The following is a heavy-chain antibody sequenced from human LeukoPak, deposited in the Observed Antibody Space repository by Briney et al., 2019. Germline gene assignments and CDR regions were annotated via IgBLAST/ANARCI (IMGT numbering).Heavy chain of an antibody. CDR3: ARHEYSGSYYGLSWFDP. Sequence: SETLSLTCSVSGGSISSSSYYWGWIRQPPGKGLEWIASIYYSGSTYYNPSLKSRVTISVDTSKNQLSLKLSSLTAADTAVYYCARHEYSGSYYGLSWFDPWGQGTLVTVSS. D-gene: IGHD1-26*01. CDR2: IYYSGST. CDR1: GGSISSSSYY. V-gene: IGHV4-39*01. J-gene: IGHJ5*02.